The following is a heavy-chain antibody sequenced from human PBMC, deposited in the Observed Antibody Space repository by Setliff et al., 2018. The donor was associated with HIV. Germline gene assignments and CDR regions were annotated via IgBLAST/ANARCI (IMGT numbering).Heavy chain of an antibody. D-gene: IGHD3-10*01. V-gene: IGHV4-39*01. J-gene: IGHJ4*02. CDR2: IYSGGNT. Sequence: SETLSLTCSVSGASVTSSSYYWGWIRQPPGKGLEWIGSIYSGGNTYSNPSLRSRLSISLDTSKNRFSLELYSVPAADTAVYYCATHYGSGSYYNYWGQGMLVTVSS. CDR3: ATHYGSGSYYNY. CDR1: GASVTSSSYY.